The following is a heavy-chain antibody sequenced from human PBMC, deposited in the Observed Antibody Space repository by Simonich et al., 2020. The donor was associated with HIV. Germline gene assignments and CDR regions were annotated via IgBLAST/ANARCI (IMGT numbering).Heavy chain of an antibody. J-gene: IGHJ3*02. CDR2: ISPNNGGT. CDR1: GYTFTNYY. V-gene: IGHV1-2*06. D-gene: IGHD1-26*01. CDR3: ATHGPGSYSSALDI. Sequence: QVHLVQSGAEVKKPGASVKVSCKASGYTFTNYYINWVRQAPGQGLEWMGRISPNNGGTDYPKKFKGRVTMTRDTSISTAYMELNRLKSDDTAIYYCATHGPGSYSSALDIWGQGTMVTVSS.